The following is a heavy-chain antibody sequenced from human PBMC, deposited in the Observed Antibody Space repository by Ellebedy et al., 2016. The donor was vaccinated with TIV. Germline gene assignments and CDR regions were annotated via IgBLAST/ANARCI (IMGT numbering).Heavy chain of an antibody. V-gene: IGHV3-7*05. CDR3: ARTNEVSSAGHNWFDP. CDR2: IKEDGSKT. CDR1: GFTFNTYW. D-gene: IGHD1-1*01. J-gene: IGHJ5*02. Sequence: PGGSLRLSCVASGFTFNTYWMSWLRQAPGKGLEWLANIKEDGSKTHYVDSVKGRFTVSRDNAKNSLYLQMNSLRVDDTAVYYCARTNEVSSAGHNWFDPWGQGTLVTVSS.